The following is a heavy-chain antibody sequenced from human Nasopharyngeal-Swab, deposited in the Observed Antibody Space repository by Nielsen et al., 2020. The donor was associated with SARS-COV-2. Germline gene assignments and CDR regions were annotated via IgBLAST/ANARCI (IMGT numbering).Heavy chain of an antibody. Sequence: GGSLRLSCAASGFTFSSYEMNWVRQAPGKGLEWVSYISSSGSTIYYADSVKGRFTISRDNAKNSLYLQMNSPRAEGTAVYYCAREIRGFGDNDYWGQGTLVTVSS. J-gene: IGHJ4*02. V-gene: IGHV3-48*03. CDR1: GFTFSSYE. CDR3: AREIRGFGDNDY. D-gene: IGHD3-10*01. CDR2: ISSSGSTI.